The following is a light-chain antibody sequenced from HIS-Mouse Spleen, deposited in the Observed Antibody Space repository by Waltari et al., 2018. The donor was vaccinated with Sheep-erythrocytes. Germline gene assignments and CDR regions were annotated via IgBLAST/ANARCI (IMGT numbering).Light chain of an antibody. CDR1: SSDVVGYNY. Sequence: QSALTQPRSVSGSPGQSVTISCTVTSSDVVGYNYVSWYQQHPGKAPKLMIYDVSKRPAGVTDRFSGSKSGNTASLTISGLQAEDEADYYCCSYAGSYNHVFATGTKVTVL. J-gene: IGLJ1*01. V-gene: IGLV2-11*01. CDR3: CSYAGSYNHV. CDR2: DVS.